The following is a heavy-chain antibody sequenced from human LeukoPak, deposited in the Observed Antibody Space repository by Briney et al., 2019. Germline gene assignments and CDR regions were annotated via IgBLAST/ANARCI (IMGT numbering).Heavy chain of an antibody. J-gene: IGHJ4*02. CDR2: IYTIGST. V-gene: IGHV4-61*02. CDR3: ARDRSGSYDY. Sequence: SETLSLTCTVSGGSLSSGSYYWSWIRQPAGKGLEWIGRIYTIGSTNYNPSLKSRVTISVDTSKNQFSLKLSSVTAADTAVYYCARDRSGSYDYWGQGTLVTVSS. CDR1: GGSLSSGSYY. D-gene: IGHD1-26*01.